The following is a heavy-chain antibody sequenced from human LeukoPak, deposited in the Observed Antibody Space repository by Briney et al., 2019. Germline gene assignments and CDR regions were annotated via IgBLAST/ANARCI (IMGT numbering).Heavy chain of an antibody. J-gene: IGHJ4*02. CDR3: ARVFVYSSSYFDY. D-gene: IGHD6-6*01. Sequence: GGSLRLSCAASGFTFSSYAMSWVRQAPGKGLEWVSVIYSGGSTYYADSVKGRFTISRDNSKNTLYLQMNSLRAEDTAVYYCARVFVYSSSYFDYWGQGTLVTVSS. CDR2: IYSGGST. V-gene: IGHV3-66*01. CDR1: GFTFSSYA.